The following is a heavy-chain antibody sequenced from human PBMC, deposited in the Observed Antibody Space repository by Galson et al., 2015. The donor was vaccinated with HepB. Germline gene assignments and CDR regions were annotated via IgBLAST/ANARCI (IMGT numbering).Heavy chain of an antibody. CDR1: GFSLSTSGVG. Sequence: PALVKPTQTLTLTCTFSGFSLSTSGVGVGWIRQPPGKALEWLALIYWNDDKRYSPSLKSRLTITKDTSKNQVVLTMTNMDPVDTATYYCAHSKGFHSITYFDYWGQGTLVTVSS. V-gene: IGHV2-5*01. D-gene: IGHD2-15*01. J-gene: IGHJ4*02. CDR3: AHSKGFHSITYFDY. CDR2: IYWNDDK.